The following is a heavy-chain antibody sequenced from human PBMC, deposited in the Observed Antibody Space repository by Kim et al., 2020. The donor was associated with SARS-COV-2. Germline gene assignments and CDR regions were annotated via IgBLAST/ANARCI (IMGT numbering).Heavy chain of an antibody. CDR3: PGGFYFDY. CDR2: IDCGNGNT. Sequence: ASVKVSCKTSGHFFTRDSIHWVRQAPGQGLEWMGGIDCGNGNTIYSQKFQGRVTFTTDTSASTAYMELSFLRSEDSAVYYCPGGFYFDYWGQGTLVTVS. CDR1: GHFFTRDS. D-gene: IGHD3-16*01. V-gene: IGHV1-3*01. J-gene: IGHJ4*02.